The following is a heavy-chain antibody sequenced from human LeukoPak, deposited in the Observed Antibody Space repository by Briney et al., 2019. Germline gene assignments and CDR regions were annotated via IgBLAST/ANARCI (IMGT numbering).Heavy chain of an antibody. CDR3: AGITMVRGVIDPDYYYGMDV. CDR2: MNPNSGNT. D-gene: IGHD3-10*01. V-gene: IGHV1-8*01. J-gene: IGHJ6*02. Sequence: GASVKVSCKASGYTFISYDINRVRQATGQGLEWMGWMNPNSGNTGYAQKFQGRVTMTRNTSISTAYMELSSLRSEDTAVYYCAGITMVRGVIDPDYYYGMDVWGQGTTVTVSS. CDR1: GYTFISYD.